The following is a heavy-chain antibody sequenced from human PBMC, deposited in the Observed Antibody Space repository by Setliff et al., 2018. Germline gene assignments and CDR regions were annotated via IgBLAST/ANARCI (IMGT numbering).Heavy chain of an antibody. D-gene: IGHD5-18*01. CDR3: ARDRTAYSYGLDV. V-gene: IGHV4-39*07. J-gene: IGHJ6*02. CDR2: IYHSGSS. Sequence: PSETLSLTCTVSGGSINSMSYYWGWIRQPPGKGLEWIGSIYHSGSSYYNPSLRSRVTISVDTSKNQFSLILKSVTAADTAVYYCARDRTAYSYGLDVWGQGTTVTVSS. CDR1: GGSINSMSYY.